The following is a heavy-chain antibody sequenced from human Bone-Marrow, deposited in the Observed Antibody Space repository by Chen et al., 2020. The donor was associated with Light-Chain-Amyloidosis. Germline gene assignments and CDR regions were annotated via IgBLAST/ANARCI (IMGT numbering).Heavy chain of an antibody. CDR1: GGNITSGGYY. J-gene: IGHJ4*02. V-gene: IGHV4-31*03. Sequence: QVQLQESGPGLVKPSQTLSLTCSVSGGNITSGGYYWTWIRQHPGKGLEWIGYIYYSGRTNYNPSLKSRITISVDTSKNQFSLNLSSVTAADTAVYYCAIVGPVAGRIDYWGQGTLVTVSS. CDR2: IYYSGRT. D-gene: IGHD6-19*01. CDR3: AIVGPVAGRIDY.